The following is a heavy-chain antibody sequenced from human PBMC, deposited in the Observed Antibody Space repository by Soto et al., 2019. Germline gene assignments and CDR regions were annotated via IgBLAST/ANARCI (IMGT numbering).Heavy chain of an antibody. J-gene: IGHJ4*01. D-gene: IGHD5-12*01. V-gene: IGHV4-59*01. CDR3: ARASTNTTSYFDY. CDR2: IYYSGST. CDR1: GGSISSYF. Sequence: SETLSLTCTVSGGSISSYFWSWIRQPPGKGLEYIGYIYYSGSTNYNPSLSSRVTTSVDTSKNLFSLKLNSITAADTAVYYCARASTNTTSYFDYWGQGILVTVSS.